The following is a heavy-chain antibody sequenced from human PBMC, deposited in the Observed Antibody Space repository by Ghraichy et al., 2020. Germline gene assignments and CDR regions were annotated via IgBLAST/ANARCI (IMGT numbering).Heavy chain of an antibody. J-gene: IGHJ4*02. CDR3: AREVKSYYYGSGSYYRTIGRNFDY. D-gene: IGHD3-10*01. Sequence: SETLSLTCAVYGGSFSGYYWSWIRQPPGKGLGWIGEINHSGSTNYNPSLKSRVTISVDTSKNQFSLKLSFVTAADTAVYYCAREVKSYYYGSGSYYRTIGRNFDYWGQGTLVTVSS. CDR2: INHSGST. V-gene: IGHV4-34*01. CDR1: GGSFSGYY.